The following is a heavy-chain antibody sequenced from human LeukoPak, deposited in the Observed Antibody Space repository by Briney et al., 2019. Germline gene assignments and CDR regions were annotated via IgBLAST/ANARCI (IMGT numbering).Heavy chain of an antibody. Sequence: GGSLRLSCAASGFTFNTFSMNWVRQAPGKGPEWVSYISSSGTTTYYADSVKGRFTISRDNAKNSLYLQMNSLRAEDTAVYYCVRRGLIETEYLERWGQGTLVIVSS. V-gene: IGHV3-48*04. J-gene: IGHJ1*01. CDR2: ISSSGTTT. CDR1: GFTFNTFS. CDR3: VRRGLIETEYLER. D-gene: IGHD3-10*01.